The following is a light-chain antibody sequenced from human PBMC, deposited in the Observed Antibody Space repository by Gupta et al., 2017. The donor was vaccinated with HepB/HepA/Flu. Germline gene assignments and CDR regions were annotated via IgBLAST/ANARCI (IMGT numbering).Light chain of an antibody. CDR1: SGSIASNY. CDR2: EDN. CDR3: QSYDSSNHLV. Sequence: NFMLTPPHSVSASPGKTVTISCTRSSGSIASNYVQWYQQRPGSAPTTVIYEDNQRPSGVPDRFSGSIDSSSNSASLTISGLKTEDEADYYCQSYDSSNHLVFGGGTKLTVL. V-gene: IGLV6-57*03. J-gene: IGLJ2*01.